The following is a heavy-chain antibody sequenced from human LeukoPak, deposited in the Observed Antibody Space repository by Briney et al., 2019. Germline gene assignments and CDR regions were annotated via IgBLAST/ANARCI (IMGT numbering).Heavy chain of an antibody. D-gene: IGHD4-17*01. CDR2: ISSSDSTI. CDR1: GFTFSNYE. CDR3: ARDKSDYGDPYLDY. Sequence: GGSLRLSCAASGFTFSNYEMNWVHQAPGKGLEWVSYISSSDSTIYYADSVKGRFTISRDNAKNSLYLQMNSLRAEDTAVYYCARDKSDYGDPYLDYWGQGTLVTVSS. J-gene: IGHJ4*02. V-gene: IGHV3-48*03.